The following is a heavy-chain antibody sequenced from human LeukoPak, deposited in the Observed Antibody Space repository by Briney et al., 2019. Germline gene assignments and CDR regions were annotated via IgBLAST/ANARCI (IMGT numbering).Heavy chain of an antibody. J-gene: IGHJ4*02. Sequence: ASVKVSCKASGYTFTTYYMHWVRQAPGQGLEWMGIINPSGGSTTYAQKFQGRVTMSRDTSTSTVYMELSSLRSEDTAVYYCARDFGGEGFDYWGQGTLVTVSS. V-gene: IGHV1-46*01. D-gene: IGHD3-16*01. CDR1: GYTFTTYY. CDR2: INPSGGST. CDR3: ARDFGGEGFDY.